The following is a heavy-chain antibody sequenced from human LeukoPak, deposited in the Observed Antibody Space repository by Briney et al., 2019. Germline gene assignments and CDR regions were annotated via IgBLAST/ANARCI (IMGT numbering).Heavy chain of an antibody. V-gene: IGHV3-30*02. CDR2: IWYDGSNK. CDR3: TKDQTDFWSGFYDH. Sequence: PGGSLRLSCAASGFTFSSYGMPWVRQAPGKGLEWVAVIWYDGSNKYYADSVKGRFTISRDNSKNTLYLQMNSLRAEDTAVYYCTKDQTDFWSGFYDHWGQGTLVTVSS. J-gene: IGHJ4*02. D-gene: IGHD3-3*01. CDR1: GFTFSSYG.